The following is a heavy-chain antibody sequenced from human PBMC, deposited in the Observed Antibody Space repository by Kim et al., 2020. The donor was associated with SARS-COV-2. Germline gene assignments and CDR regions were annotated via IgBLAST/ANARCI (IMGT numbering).Heavy chain of an antibody. CDR3: ARALVATIPYYYGMDV. CDR1: GFTFTSGW. CDR2: IKHDGIEK. V-gene: IGHV3-7*01. J-gene: IGHJ6*02. Sequence: GGSLRLSCAASGFTFTSGWICWRREARRVLLWGAANIKHDGIEKYDVDAVKGQITSSRENAKYLMYLQMNSMLAEDTAVYYCARALVATIPYYYGMDVWGQGTTVTVSS. D-gene: IGHD5-12*01.